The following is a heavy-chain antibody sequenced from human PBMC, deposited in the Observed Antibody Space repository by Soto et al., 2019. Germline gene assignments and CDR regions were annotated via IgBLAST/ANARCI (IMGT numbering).Heavy chain of an antibody. CDR2: IWYDGSNK. D-gene: IGHD3-3*01. Sequence: GGSLRLSCAASGFTFSSYGMHWVRQAPGKGLEWVAVIWYDGSNKYYADSVKGRFTISRDNSKNTLYLQMNSLRAEDTAVYYCASLSWSGQSNFDYWGQGTLVTVSS. J-gene: IGHJ4*02. CDR3: ASLSWSGQSNFDY. CDR1: GFTFSSYG. V-gene: IGHV3-33*01.